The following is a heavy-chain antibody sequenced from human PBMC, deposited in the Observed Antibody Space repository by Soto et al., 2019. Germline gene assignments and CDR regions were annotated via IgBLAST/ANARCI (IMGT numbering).Heavy chain of an antibody. CDR2: IYSGGST. J-gene: IGHJ4*02. V-gene: IGHV3-53*01. D-gene: IGHD2-2*01. Sequence: GGSLRLSCAASGFTVSSNYMSWVRQAPGKGLEWVSVIYSGGSTYYADSVKGRFTISRDKSKNTLYLQMNSLRAEDTAVYYCARESDQLPSLFDYWGQGTLVTVSS. CDR3: ARESDQLPSLFDY. CDR1: GFTVSSNY.